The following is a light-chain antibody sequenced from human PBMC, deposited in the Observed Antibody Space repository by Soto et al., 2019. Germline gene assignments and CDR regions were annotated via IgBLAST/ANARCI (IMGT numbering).Light chain of an antibody. Sequence: QSALTQPASVSGSPGQSITISCTGTSSDVGGYNYVSWYQQHPGKAPKLMIYDVSNRPSGVSNRFSGSKSGNTASLTISGLQAEDEADYYCSSYASSSTPHVVFGGGTKLTVL. V-gene: IGLV2-14*01. CDR1: SSDVGGYNY. CDR3: SSYASSSTPHVV. CDR2: DVS. J-gene: IGLJ2*01.